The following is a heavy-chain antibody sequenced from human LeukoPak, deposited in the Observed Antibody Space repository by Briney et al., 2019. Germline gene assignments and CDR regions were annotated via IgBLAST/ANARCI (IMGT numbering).Heavy chain of an antibody. D-gene: IGHD6-13*01. Sequence: PTETLSLTCTVSGASISSYYWSWIRQPPGKGLEWLAYVYYSGNTNYNPSLKSRVTISVDTSENQFSLKLNSVTAADTAVYYCARVSSSWYQDWYFDLWGRGTLVTVSS. J-gene: IGHJ2*01. CDR2: VYYSGNT. V-gene: IGHV4-59*12. CDR3: ARVSSSWYQDWYFDL. CDR1: GASISSYY.